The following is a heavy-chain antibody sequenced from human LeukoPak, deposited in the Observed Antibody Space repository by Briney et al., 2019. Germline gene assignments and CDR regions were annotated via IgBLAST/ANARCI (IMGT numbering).Heavy chain of an antibody. CDR2: INPSGGST. Sequence: ASVKVSCKASGYTFTSYYMHWVRQAPGQGLEWMGIINPSGGSTSYAQKFQGRVTMTRDTSTSTVYMELSSLRSEDTAVYYCARDRSITGTLYGMDVWGQGTTVTVSS. CDR3: ARDRSITGTLYGMDV. V-gene: IGHV1-46*01. CDR1: GYTFTSYY. D-gene: IGHD1-7*01. J-gene: IGHJ6*02.